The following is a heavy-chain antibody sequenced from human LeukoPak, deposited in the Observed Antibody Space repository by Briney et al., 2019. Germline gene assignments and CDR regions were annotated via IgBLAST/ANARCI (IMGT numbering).Heavy chain of an antibody. D-gene: IGHD3-22*01. CDR3: ARQYYYDSSGFDY. J-gene: IGHJ4*02. V-gene: IGHV4-61*02. CDR2: IYTSGST. Sequence: SETLSLTCTVSGGSISSGSYYWSWIRQPAGKGLEWIGRIYTSGSTNYNPSLKSRVTISVDTSKNQFSLKLSSVTAADTAVYYCARQYYYDSSGFDYWGQGTLVTVSP. CDR1: GGSISSGSYY.